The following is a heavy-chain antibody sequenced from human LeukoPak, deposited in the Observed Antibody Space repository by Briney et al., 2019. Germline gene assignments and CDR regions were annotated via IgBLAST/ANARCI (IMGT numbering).Heavy chain of an antibody. J-gene: IGHJ6*03. CDR3: ARSLAVAGYFLKDPYYYYMDV. CDR2: INPSGGST. V-gene: IGHV1-46*01. CDR1: GYTFTSYY. Sequence: ASVKVSCKASGYTFTSYYMHWVRQAPGQGLEWMGIINPSGGSTSYAQKFQGRVTMTRDTSTSTVYMELSSLRSEDTAVYYCARSLAVAGYFLKDPYYYYMDVWGKGTTVTVSS. D-gene: IGHD6-19*01.